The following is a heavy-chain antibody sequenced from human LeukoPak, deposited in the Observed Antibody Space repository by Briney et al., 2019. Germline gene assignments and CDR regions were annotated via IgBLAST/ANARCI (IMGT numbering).Heavy chain of an antibody. J-gene: IGHJ3*02. CDR1: GFTFSTYT. Sequence: GGSLRLSCAASGFTFSTYTMNWVRQAPGKGLEWVSSISDSSGSIYYADSVKGRFTISRGNAKNSLYLQMNSLRGEDTAVYYCARDAVVVDINGFDIWGRGTMVTVSS. CDR2: ISDSSGSI. V-gene: IGHV3-21*01. D-gene: IGHD3-22*01. CDR3: ARDAVVVDINGFDI.